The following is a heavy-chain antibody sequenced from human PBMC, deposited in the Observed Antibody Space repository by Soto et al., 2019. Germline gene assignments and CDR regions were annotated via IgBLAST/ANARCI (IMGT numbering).Heavy chain of an antibody. V-gene: IGHV3-30-3*01. CDR3: ARAYEGDYFDY. CDR2: ISYDGSNK. Sequence: QVQLVESEGGVVQPGRSLRLSCAASGFTFSSYAMHWVRQAPGKGLEWVAVISYDGSNKYYADSVKGRFTISRDNSKKTLYLQMNSMRAEDTAVYYCARAYEGDYFDYWGQGTLVTVSS. D-gene: IGHD3-16*01. J-gene: IGHJ4*02. CDR1: GFTFSSYA.